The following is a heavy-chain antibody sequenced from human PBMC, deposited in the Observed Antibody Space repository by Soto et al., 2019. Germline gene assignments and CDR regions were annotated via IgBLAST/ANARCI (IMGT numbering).Heavy chain of an antibody. V-gene: IGHV3-30*18. D-gene: IGHD2-15*01. CDR2: ISYDGSNK. J-gene: IGHJ2*01. Sequence: PGGSLRLSCAASGFTFSSYGMHWVRQAPGKGLEWVAVISYDGSNKYYADSVKGRFTISRDNSKNTLYLQMNSLRAEDTAVYYCAKERRGYCSGGSCYLGRYFDLWGRGTLVTVSS. CDR3: AKERRGYCSGGSCYLGRYFDL. CDR1: GFTFSSYG.